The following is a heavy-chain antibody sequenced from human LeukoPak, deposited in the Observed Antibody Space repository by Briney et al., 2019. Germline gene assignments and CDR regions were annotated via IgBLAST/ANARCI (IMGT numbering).Heavy chain of an antibody. J-gene: IGHJ6*02. V-gene: IGHV1-18*01. CDR2: ISAYNGNT. CDR3: ARVPQFDWPNGMDV. CDR1: GYTFTSYG. Sequence: ASLKVSCKASGYTFTSYGISWVRQAPGQGLEWMGWISAYNGNTNYAQKLQGRVTMTTDTSTSTTYMELRSLRSDDTAVYYCARVPQFDWPNGMDVWGQGTTVTVSS. D-gene: IGHD3-9*01.